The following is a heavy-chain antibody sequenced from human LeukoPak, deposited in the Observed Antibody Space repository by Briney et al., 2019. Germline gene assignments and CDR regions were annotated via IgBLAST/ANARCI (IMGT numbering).Heavy chain of an antibody. V-gene: IGHV4-39*01. CDR2: IYYSGST. CDR3: ARHQISWFDP. CDR1: GGSISSSSYY. D-gene: IGHD3-3*02. Sequence: SETLSLTCTVSGGSISSSSYYWGWIRQPPGKGLEWIGSIYYSGSTYYNPSLKSRVTISVDTSKNQFSRKLSSVTAADTAVYYCARHQISWFDPWGQGTLVTVSS. J-gene: IGHJ5*02.